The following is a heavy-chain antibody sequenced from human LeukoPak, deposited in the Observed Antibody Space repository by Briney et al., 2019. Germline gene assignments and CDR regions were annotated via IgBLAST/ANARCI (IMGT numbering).Heavy chain of an antibody. CDR1: GYTFTSYG. D-gene: IGHD1-26*01. Sequence: ASVKVSCKASGYTFTSYGISWVRPAPGQGLEWMGWISAYNGNTNYAQKLQGRVTMTTDTSTSTAYMELRSLRSDDTAVYYCARDRSGSYYDWFDPWGQGTLVTVSS. CDR3: ARDRSGSYYDWFDP. CDR2: ISAYNGNT. J-gene: IGHJ5*02. V-gene: IGHV1-18*01.